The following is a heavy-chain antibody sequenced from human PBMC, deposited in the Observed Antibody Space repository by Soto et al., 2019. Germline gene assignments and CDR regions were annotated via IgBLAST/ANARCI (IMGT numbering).Heavy chain of an antibody. CDR1: GFTFSENG. CDR2: ISGIVGST. V-gene: IGHV3-23*01. CDR3: AKDRTIASRNFDS. Sequence: PGGSLRLSCAASGFTFSENGMHWVRQAPGKGLESVSSISGIVGSTCYGDSVKGRFTISTENFMNTLYLQMNSLRAEDTAVYYCAKDRTIASRNFDSWGQGALVTVSS. J-gene: IGHJ4*02. D-gene: IGHD6-6*01.